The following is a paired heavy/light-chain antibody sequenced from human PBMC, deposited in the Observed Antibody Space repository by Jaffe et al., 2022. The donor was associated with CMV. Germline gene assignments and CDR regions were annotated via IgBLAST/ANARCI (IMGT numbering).Light chain of an antibody. V-gene: IGKV1-39*01. Sequence: DIQMTQSPSSLSASIGDIVTITCRASQSVYTYLHWYQQKPGRAPTLLIYAASNLQNGVPSRFRGSGSGTSFTLTISGLQPEDFATYYCQQTHRTPRTFGQGTIVDIK. J-gene: IGKJ2*01. CDR3: QQTHRTPRT. CDR2: AAS. CDR1: QSVYTY.
Heavy chain of an antibody. J-gene: IGHJ4*02. CDR2: VTPSSGAT. V-gene: IGHV1-2*02. CDR3: ARARSPDSGSHLF. CDR1: GYTFTSYD. D-gene: IGHD1-26*01. Sequence: QVQLVQSGAEVKQPGASVRISCKTSGYTFTSYDMHWVRQVPGQGLEWMGRVTPSSGATDYAQKFQGRFTMTTDTSMKTAYMEVTSLTSDDTALYYCARARSPDSGSHLFWGQGTLVTVSS.